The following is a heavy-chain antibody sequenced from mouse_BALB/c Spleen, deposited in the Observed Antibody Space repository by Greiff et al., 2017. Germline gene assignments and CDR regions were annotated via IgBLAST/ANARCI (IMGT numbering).Heavy chain of an antibody. Sequence: EVKVVESGGGLVQPGGSLKLSCAASGFTFSSYTMSWVRQTPEKRLEWVAYISSGGGSTYYPDTVKGRFTISRDNAKNTLYLQMSSLKSEDTAMYYCARHRDDGYPDYYAMDYWGQGTSVTVSS. J-gene: IGHJ4*01. V-gene: IGHV5-12-2*01. CDR2: ISSGGGST. D-gene: IGHD2-3*01. CDR1: GFTFSSYT. CDR3: ARHRDDGYPDYYAMDY.